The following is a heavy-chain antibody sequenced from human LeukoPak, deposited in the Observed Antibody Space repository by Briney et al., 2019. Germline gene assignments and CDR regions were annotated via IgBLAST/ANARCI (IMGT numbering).Heavy chain of an antibody. J-gene: IGHJ4*02. CDR2: ITSDGSGI. CDR1: GFTFSSYW. V-gene: IGHV3-74*01. D-gene: IGHD6-13*01. Sequence: GGSLRLSCAASGFTFSSYWMHWVRQPPGKGLVWVSRITSDGSGIGYADSVKGRFSTSRDNAKNTLYLQMNSLRAEDTAVYYCARGESSSWYDWGQGTLVTVPS. CDR3: ARGESSSWYD.